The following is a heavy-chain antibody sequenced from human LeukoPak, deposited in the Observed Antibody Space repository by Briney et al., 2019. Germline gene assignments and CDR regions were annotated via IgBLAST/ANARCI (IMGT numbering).Heavy chain of an antibody. D-gene: IGHD3-10*01. Sequence: GASVKVSCKASGGTFSSYAISWVRQAPGQGLEWMGRIIPILGIANYAQKFQGRVTITADKSTSTAYMEVSSLRSEDTAVYYCARDPRGFGELPYYFGYWGQGTLVTVSS. J-gene: IGHJ4*02. CDR2: IIPILGIA. V-gene: IGHV1-69*04. CDR3: ARDPRGFGELPYYFGY. CDR1: GGTFSSYA.